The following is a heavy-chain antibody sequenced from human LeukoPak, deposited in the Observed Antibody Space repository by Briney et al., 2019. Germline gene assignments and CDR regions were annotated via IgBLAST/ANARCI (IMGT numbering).Heavy chain of an antibody. J-gene: IGHJ3*02. CDR1: GGSISGSNW. CDR2: IYHSGST. V-gene: IGHV4-4*02. CDR3: AGTYGSGSYTAFDI. Sequence: NPSETLSLTCAVSGGSISGSNWWSWVRQPPGKGLEWIGEIYHSGSTNYNPSLKSRVTTSVDKSKNQFSLKLSSVTAADTAVYYCAGTYGSGSYTAFDIWGQGTMVTVSS. D-gene: IGHD3-10*01.